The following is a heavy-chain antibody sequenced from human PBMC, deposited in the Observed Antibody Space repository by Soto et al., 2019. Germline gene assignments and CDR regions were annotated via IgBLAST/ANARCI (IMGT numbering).Heavy chain of an antibody. J-gene: IGHJ4*02. CDR2: INADSGET. V-gene: IGHV1-18*04. Sequence: QVQLVQSGAEVKESGASVKVSCKASGYTFTTNGVSWVRQGPGQGLEWMGWINADSGETRYAQKFQGRVTMTTDTSTSTAYMELRSLTSDDTAGYYCARDLGYGDYGTDYWGQGTLVTVSS. CDR1: GYTFTTNG. CDR3: ARDLGYGDYGTDY. D-gene: IGHD4-17*01.